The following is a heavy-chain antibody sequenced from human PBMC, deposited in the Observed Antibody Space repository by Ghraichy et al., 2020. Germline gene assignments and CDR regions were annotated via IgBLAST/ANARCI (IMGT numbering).Heavy chain of an antibody. CDR1: GYTLTELS. CDR2: FDPEDGET. D-gene: IGHD2-2*01. CDR3: ATDAVGDSEYQLLFRFGMDV. Sequence: ASVKVSCKVSGYTLTELSIHWVRQPPGKGLEWMGSFDPEDGETIYAQQFQGRVTMTEDTSTDTAYMSLTNLRSEDTAVYYCATDAVGDSEYQLLFRFGMDVWGQGTTVTVSS. V-gene: IGHV1-24*01. J-gene: IGHJ6*02.